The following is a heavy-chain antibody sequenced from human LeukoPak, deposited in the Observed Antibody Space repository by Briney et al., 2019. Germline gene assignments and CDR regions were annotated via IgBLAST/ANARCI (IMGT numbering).Heavy chain of an antibody. J-gene: IGHJ3*02. Sequence: PSETLSLTCTVSGGSISSYYWSWIRQPPGKGLEWIGYIYYSGSTNYNPSLKSRVTISVDTSKNQFSLKLSSVTAADTAVYYCARLTYCRGGSCSWAFDIWGQGTMVTVSS. CDR1: GGSISSYY. CDR3: ARLTYCRGGSCSWAFDI. D-gene: IGHD2-15*01. CDR2: IYYSGST. V-gene: IGHV4-59*08.